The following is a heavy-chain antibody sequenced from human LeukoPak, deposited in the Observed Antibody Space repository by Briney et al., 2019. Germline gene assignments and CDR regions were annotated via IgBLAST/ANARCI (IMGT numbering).Heavy chain of an antibody. CDR3: ARGVVVAATHDY. V-gene: IGHV4-30-4*01. CDR2: IYYSGST. D-gene: IGHD2-15*01. Sequence: SETLSLTCTVSGGSISSGDYYWSWIRQPPGKGLEWIGYIYYSGSTYYNPSLKSRVTISVDTSKNQFSLKLSSVTAADTAVYYSARGVVVAATHDYWGQGTLVTVSS. CDR1: GGSISSGDYY. J-gene: IGHJ4*02.